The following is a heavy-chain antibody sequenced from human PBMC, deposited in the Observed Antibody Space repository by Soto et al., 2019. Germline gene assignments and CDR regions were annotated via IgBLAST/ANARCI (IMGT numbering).Heavy chain of an antibody. CDR2: ISWNSGSI. J-gene: IGHJ6*02. V-gene: IGHV3-9*01. CDR1: GFPFDDYA. D-gene: IGHD3-10*01. CDR3: AKDLGITMVRGVSNYGMDV. Sequence: PGGSLRLSCAASGFPFDDYAMHWVRQAPGKGLEWVSGISWNSGSIGYADSVKGRFTISRDNAKNSLYLQMNSLRAEDKALYYCAKDLGITMVRGVSNYGMDVWGQGTLVTVSS.